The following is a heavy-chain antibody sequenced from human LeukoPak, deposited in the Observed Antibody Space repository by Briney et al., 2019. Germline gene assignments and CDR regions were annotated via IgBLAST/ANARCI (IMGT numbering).Heavy chain of an antibody. Sequence: GGSLSLSCAVSGFTFSSYSMSWVRQAPGKGLEWVSSISSSASYIYYADSVKGRFTISRDNAKNSLFLQMSSQRAEDTAVYYCARDSPVLGFDYWGQGTLVTVSS. CDR1: GFTFSSYS. CDR3: ARDSPVLGFDY. CDR2: ISSSASYI. D-gene: IGHD2/OR15-2a*01. J-gene: IGHJ4*02. V-gene: IGHV3-21*01.